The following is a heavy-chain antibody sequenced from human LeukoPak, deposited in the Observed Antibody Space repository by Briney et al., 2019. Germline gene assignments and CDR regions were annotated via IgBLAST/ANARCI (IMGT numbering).Heavy chain of an antibody. CDR3: ARFTGHGDYDGGLDH. Sequence: PGRSLRLSCAASGFSFSNNGMHWVHQAPGKGLEWVAVIWYDGNREFYADSVKGRFTISRDNSKNTLDLQMNSLRAEDTAVYYCARFTGHGDYDGGLDHWGQGTLVTVSS. V-gene: IGHV3-33*01. CDR1: GFSFSNNG. J-gene: IGHJ4*02. D-gene: IGHD4-17*01. CDR2: IWYDGNRE.